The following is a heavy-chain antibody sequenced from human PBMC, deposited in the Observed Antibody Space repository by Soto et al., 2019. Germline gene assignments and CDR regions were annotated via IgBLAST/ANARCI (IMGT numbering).Heavy chain of an antibody. Sequence: SETLSLTCTVSGGSISSYYWSWIRQPPGKGLEWIGYIYYSGSTNYNPSLKSRVTISVDTSKNQFSLKLSSVTAADTAVYYCARKGSGSYYFDYWGQGTLVTVSS. CDR2: IYYSGST. CDR3: ARKGSGSYYFDY. CDR1: GGSISSYY. V-gene: IGHV4-59*01. D-gene: IGHD1-26*01. J-gene: IGHJ4*02.